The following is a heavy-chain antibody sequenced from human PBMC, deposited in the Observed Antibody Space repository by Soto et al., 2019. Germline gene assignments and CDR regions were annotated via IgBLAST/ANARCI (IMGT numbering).Heavy chain of an antibody. CDR1: GGSFSGYY. D-gene: IGHD3-16*01. CDR3: ARLTWGSFDY. Sequence: SETLSLTCAVYGGSFSGYYWSWIRQPPGKGLEWIGEINHSGSTNYNPSLKSRVTISVDTSKNQFSLKLSSVTAADTAVYYCARLTWGSFDYWGQGTLATVSS. CDR2: INHSGST. J-gene: IGHJ4*02. V-gene: IGHV4-34*01.